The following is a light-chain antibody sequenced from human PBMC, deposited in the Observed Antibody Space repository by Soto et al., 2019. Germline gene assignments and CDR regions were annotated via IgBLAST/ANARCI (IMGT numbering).Light chain of an antibody. CDR2: GAS. V-gene: IGKV3D-20*02. J-gene: IGKJ5*01. CDR3: QQRSNWPPIT. Sequence: EIVLTQSPGTLSLSPGERATLSCRASQSFNSIYLAWYQQKPGQAPRLLIYGASSRATGIPDRFSGSGSGTDFTLTISSLEPEDAALYYCQQRSNWPPITFGQGTRLEIK. CDR1: QSFNSIY.